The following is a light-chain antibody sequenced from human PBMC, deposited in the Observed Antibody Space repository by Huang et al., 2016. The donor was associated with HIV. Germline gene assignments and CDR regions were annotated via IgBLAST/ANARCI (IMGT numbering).Light chain of an antibody. V-gene: IGKV2-28*01. J-gene: IGKJ4*01. CDR1: QSLLHINGYTF. CDR2: LGF. Sequence: IVLTQSPLSLPVTPGEPASISCRSSQSLLHINGYTFLDWYLQKPGQSPQLLINLGFNRASGGPDRVSGSGSATDFTLKISRVETEDVGVYYCMQALQTPPTFGGGTRVEIK. CDR3: MQALQTPPT.